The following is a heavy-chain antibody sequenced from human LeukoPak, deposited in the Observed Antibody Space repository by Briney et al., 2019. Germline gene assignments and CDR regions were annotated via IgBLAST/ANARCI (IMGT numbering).Heavy chain of an antibody. Sequence: PSETLSLTCAVYAGSFSGYYWSWIRQPPGKGLEWIGEINHSGSTNYNPSLKSRVTISVDTSKNQFSLKLSSVTAADTAVYYCARFHSESYSRDCWGQGTLVTVSS. CDR1: AGSFSGYY. J-gene: IGHJ4*02. CDR3: ARFHSESYSRDC. CDR2: INHSGST. D-gene: IGHD1-26*01. V-gene: IGHV4-34*01.